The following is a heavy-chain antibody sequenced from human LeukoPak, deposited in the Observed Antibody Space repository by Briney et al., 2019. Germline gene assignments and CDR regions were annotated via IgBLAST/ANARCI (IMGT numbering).Heavy chain of an antibody. D-gene: IGHD4-23*01. Sequence: PGGSLRLSCAASGFTFSDHYMDWVRQAPGKGLEWVGRSRNKANSYTTEYAASVKGRFTISRDDSKNSLYLQMNSLKTEDTGVYYCARDLDYGGNSDAFDIWGPGTMVTVSS. CDR1: GFTFSDHY. CDR3: ARDLDYGGNSDAFDI. CDR2: SRNKANSYTT. V-gene: IGHV3-72*01. J-gene: IGHJ3*02.